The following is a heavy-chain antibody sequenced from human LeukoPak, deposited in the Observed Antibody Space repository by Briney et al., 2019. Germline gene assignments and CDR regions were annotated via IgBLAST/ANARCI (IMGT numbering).Heavy chain of an antibody. J-gene: IGHJ6*03. CDR3: ARGVLTTVSYYMDV. D-gene: IGHD4-11*01. V-gene: IGHV4-59*01. Sequence: KPSETLSLTCTVSGGSISYYYWSWIRQSPGKGLEWIGYIYYSGSTNYNPSLRSRFTISIDRSTNRFSLRLSSVTAADTAMYYCARGVLTTVSYYMDVWGNGTTVTVSS. CDR1: GGSISYYY. CDR2: IYYSGST.